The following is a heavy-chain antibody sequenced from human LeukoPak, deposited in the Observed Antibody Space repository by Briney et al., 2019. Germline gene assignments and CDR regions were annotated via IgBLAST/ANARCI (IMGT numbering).Heavy chain of an antibody. V-gene: IGHV4-4*02. Sequence: SETLSLTCAVSGGSIAGSNWWNWVRQSPEKGLEWIGEIHHSGSTNYNPSLKSRVTISVDTSKNQFSLKLSSVTAADTAVYYCAGGYSYGSTYYYMDVWGKGTTVTISS. CDR2: IHHSGST. J-gene: IGHJ6*03. CDR3: AGGYSYGSTYYYMDV. D-gene: IGHD5-18*01. CDR1: GGSIAGSNW.